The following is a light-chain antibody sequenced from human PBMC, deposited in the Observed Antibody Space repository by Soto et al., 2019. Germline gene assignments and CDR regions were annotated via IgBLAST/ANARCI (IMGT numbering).Light chain of an antibody. J-gene: IGKJ4*01. CDR1: QSISSY. Sequence: EIQMTQSPSSLSASVGDSFTITCRASQSISSYLNWYQQKPGKAHKVMIYKAYGLESGVPSRFSGGGSGTAFTLTIRSLQPDDLATYYCQQSDSYSPLTFGGGPTV. CDR2: KAY. V-gene: IGKV1-5*03. CDR3: QQSDSYSPLT.